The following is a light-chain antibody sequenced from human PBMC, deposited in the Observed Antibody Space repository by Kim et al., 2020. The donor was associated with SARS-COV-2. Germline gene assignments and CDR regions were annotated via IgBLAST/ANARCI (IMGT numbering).Light chain of an antibody. V-gene: IGKV3-20*01. CDR3: QQYVISPWT. Sequence: FPGERATLSCRASQSISANYLAWYQHKPGQAPRLLIYGASSRATCIPDRFSGSGSGTDFTLTISRLEPEDFAVYHCQQYVISPWTFGQGTKVGIK. J-gene: IGKJ1*01. CDR1: QSISANY. CDR2: GAS.